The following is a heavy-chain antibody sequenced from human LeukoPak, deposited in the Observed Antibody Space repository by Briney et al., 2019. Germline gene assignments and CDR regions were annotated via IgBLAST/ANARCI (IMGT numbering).Heavy chain of an antibody. CDR1: GGSFSGCY. CDR3: ARVRSVIYYYYYMDV. Sequence: PSETLSLTCAVYGGSFSGCYWSWIRQPPGKGLEWIGEINHSGSTNYNPSLKSRVTISVDTSKNQFSLKLSSVTAADTAVYYCARVRSVIYYYYYMDVWGKGTTVTVSS. D-gene: IGHD2-21*01. V-gene: IGHV4-34*01. CDR2: INHSGST. J-gene: IGHJ6*03.